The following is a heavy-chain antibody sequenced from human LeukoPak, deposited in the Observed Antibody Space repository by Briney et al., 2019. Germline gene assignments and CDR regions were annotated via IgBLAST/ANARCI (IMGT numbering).Heavy chain of an antibody. CDR3: AKDKGDGEYVDY. D-gene: IGHD5-24*01. Sequence: GGSLRLSCAASGFSFDDYAMLWVRQGPGKALECFSLISGDGGSTYYGDSVKGRFTISRDNSKNSLYLEMNSLRIEDTGLYYCAKDKGDGEYVDYWGQGTLVTVSS. CDR2: ISGDGGST. J-gene: IGHJ4*02. V-gene: IGHV3-43*02. CDR1: GFSFDDYA.